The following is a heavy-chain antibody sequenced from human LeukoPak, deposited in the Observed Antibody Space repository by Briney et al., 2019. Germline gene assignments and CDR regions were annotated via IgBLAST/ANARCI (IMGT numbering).Heavy chain of an antibody. CDR3: ARDAQRGFDYSNSLQY. CDR1: GFTFNHYG. V-gene: IGHV3-33*01. Sequence: GGSLRLSCAATGFTFNHYGMHWVRQAPGEGLEWVAVIWSDGTNTYYTGSVKGRFTISRVDSEKTVYLQMKSLRPEDTDVYYCARDAQRGFDYSNSLQYWGQGTPVTVST. D-gene: IGHD4-11*01. CDR2: IWSDGTNT. J-gene: IGHJ4*02.